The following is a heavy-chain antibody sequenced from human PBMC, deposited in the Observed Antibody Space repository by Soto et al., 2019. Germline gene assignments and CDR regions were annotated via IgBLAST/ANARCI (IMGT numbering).Heavy chain of an antibody. J-gene: IGHJ4*02. CDR2: ITWNSGSI. Sequence: PGGSLRLSCAASGFTFADYGMHWVRQAPGKGLEWVSGITWNSGSIDYADSVKGRFTISRDNAKNSLYLQMNSLRAEDTAVYYCARDPSDYYDSSGYSKGPFDYWGQGTLVTVSS. CDR1: GFTFADYG. V-gene: IGHV3-9*01. CDR3: ARDPSDYYDSSGYSKGPFDY. D-gene: IGHD3-22*01.